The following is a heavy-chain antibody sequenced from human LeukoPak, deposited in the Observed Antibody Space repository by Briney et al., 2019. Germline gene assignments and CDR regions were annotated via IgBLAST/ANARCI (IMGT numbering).Heavy chain of an antibody. D-gene: IGHD5-18*01. J-gene: IGHJ6*03. CDR2: ISSSGSTI. CDR1: GFTVSSNY. Sequence: KPGGSLRLSCVVSGFTVSSNYMSWVRQAPGKGLEWVSYISSSGSTIYYADSVKGRFTISRDNAKNSLYLQMSSLRAEDTAVYYCARGRREIQLWFPYYMDVWGKGTTVTVSS. CDR3: ARGRREIQLWFPYYMDV. V-gene: IGHV3-11*04.